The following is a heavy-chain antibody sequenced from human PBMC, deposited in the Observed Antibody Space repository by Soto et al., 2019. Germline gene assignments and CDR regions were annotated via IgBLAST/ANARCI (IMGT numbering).Heavy chain of an antibody. D-gene: IGHD3-22*01. CDR2: ISAYNGNT. CDR1: GYTFTSYG. Sequence: GASVKVSCKASGYTFTSYGISWVRQAPGQGLEWMGWISAYNGNTKYAQKLQGRVTMTTDTSTSTAYMELSSLRSEDTAVYYCASYYDSSGYPNNWFDPWGQGTLVTVSS. CDR3: ASYYDSSGYPNNWFDP. J-gene: IGHJ5*02. V-gene: IGHV1-18*01.